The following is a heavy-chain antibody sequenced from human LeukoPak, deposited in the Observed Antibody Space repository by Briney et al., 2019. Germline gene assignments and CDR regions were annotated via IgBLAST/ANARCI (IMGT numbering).Heavy chain of an antibody. CDR2: ISYDGSNK. J-gene: IGHJ4*02. D-gene: IGHD3-3*01. V-gene: IGHV3-30*18. CDR3: AKDGAYDFWSGYYENFDY. Sequence: GSLRLSCAASGFTFSSYGMHWVHQAPGKGLEWVAVISYDGSNKYYADSVKGRFTISRDNSKNTLYLQMNSLRAEDTAVYYCAKDGAYDFWSGYYENFDYWGQGTLVTVSS. CDR1: GFTFSSYG.